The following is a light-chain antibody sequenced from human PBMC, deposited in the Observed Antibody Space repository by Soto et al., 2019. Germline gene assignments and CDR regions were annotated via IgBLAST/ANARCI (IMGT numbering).Light chain of an antibody. J-gene: IGKJ4*01. CDR1: QSVSSSY. CDR2: GAS. V-gene: IGKV3-20*01. Sequence: EIVLTQSPGTLSLSPGERATLSCRASQSVSSSYLAWYQQKPGQAPSLLIYGASSRATGIPDRFSGGGSGTDFTLTISRLEPEDFAVYYCQQYNNWPLTFGGGTNVEIK. CDR3: QQYNNWPLT.